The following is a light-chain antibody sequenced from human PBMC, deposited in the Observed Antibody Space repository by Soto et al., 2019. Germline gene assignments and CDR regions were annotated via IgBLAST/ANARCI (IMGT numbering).Light chain of an antibody. CDR2: KAS. J-gene: IGKJ2*01. V-gene: IGKV1-5*03. CDR1: QTIDSW. CDR3: QQSYTTVYS. Sequence: DIQMTQSPSTLSASVGDRVTITCRASQTIDSWLAWYQQRPGKPPNLLIYKASTLASGVPSRFSGSGSGTEFTLTINSLQPDDSATYYCQQSYTTVYSVGQGTKVDIK.